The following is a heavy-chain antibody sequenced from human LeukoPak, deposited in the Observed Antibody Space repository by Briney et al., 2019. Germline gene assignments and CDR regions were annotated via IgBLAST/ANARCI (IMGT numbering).Heavy chain of an antibody. CDR3: SRESGPFCPFGH. CDR2: ISLAGRT. CDR1: GGSITTTNY. Sequence: SETLSLTCGVSGGSITTTNYWSWVRQPPGGGLEWIGEISLAGRTRYNPSLQSRVHISIDESKNHLYLNLASVTAADTAVYYCSRESGPFCPFGHRGQGTLVAVTS. V-gene: IGHV4-4*02. J-gene: IGHJ4*02. D-gene: IGHD1-26*01.